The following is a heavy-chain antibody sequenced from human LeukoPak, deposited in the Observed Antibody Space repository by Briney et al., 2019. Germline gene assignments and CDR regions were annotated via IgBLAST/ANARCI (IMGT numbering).Heavy chain of an antibody. V-gene: IGHV4-38-2*02. Sequence: SETLSLTCAVSGCSISSGYYWGWIRQPPGEGLEWIGSIYHSGSTYYNPSLKSRVTISVDTSKNQFSLKLSSVTAADTAVYYCAREMDIVVVPAAISYFDYWGQGTLVTVSS. D-gene: IGHD2-2*03. J-gene: IGHJ4*02. CDR2: IYHSGST. CDR3: AREMDIVVVPAAISYFDY. CDR1: GCSISSGYY.